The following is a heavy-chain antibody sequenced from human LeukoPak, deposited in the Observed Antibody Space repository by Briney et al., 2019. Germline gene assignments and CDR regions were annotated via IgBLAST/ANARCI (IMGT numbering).Heavy chain of an antibody. J-gene: IGHJ4*02. CDR1: GFSFRSHW. Sequence: GGSLRLSCAASGFSFRSHWMHWVRLPPGKGLVWVSRIDTDGSSTAYADSVKGRFTISRDNAKNTLYLQMYSLRAEDTAIYYCTRGGTTFDYWGQGTLVTVSS. D-gene: IGHD1-1*01. V-gene: IGHV3-74*01. CDR2: IDTDGSST. CDR3: TRGGTTFDY.